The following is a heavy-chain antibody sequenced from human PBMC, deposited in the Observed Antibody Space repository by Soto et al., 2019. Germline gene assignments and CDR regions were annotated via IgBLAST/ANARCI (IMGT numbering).Heavy chain of an antibody. Sequence: GGSLRLSCAASGFTVSSNYMSWVRQAPGKGLEWVSVIYSGGSAYYADSVKGRFTISRDNSKNTLYLQMNSLRAEDTAVYYCARVVSGETGTNYYYYYGMDVWGQGTTVTVSS. CDR3: ARVVSGETGTNYYYYYGMDV. D-gene: IGHD1-7*01. CDR1: GFTVSSNY. J-gene: IGHJ6*02. CDR2: IYSGGSA. V-gene: IGHV3-53*01.